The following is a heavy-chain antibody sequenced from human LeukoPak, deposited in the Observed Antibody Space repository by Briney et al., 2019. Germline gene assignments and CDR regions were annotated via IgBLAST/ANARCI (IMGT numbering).Heavy chain of an antibody. CDR2: IYTSGST. V-gene: IGHV4-4*07. D-gene: IGHD1-26*01. CDR3: ARDSGSYYVLGAFDI. Sequence: SETLSLTCTISGGSISSYYWNWIRQPAGKGLEWIGRIYTSGSTNYNPSLKSRVTISVDTSKNQFSLKLSSVTAADTAVYYCARDSGSYYVLGAFDIWGQGTMVTVSS. J-gene: IGHJ3*02. CDR1: GGSISSYY.